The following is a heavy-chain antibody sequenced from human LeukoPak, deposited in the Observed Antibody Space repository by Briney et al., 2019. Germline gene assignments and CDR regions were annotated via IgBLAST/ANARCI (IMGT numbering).Heavy chain of an antibody. J-gene: IGHJ4*02. CDR1: GFTFSSYA. CDR2: ISGSGGST. D-gene: IGHD5-18*01. V-gene: IGHV3-23*01. Sequence: GGSLRLSCAASGFTFSSYAMSWVRQAPGKGLGWVSAISGSGGSTYYADSVRGRFTISRDNSKNTLYLQMSSLRAEDTAVYYCAKRTHVDTAMVFEYYFDYWGQGTLVTVSS. CDR3: AKRTHVDTAMVFEYYFDY.